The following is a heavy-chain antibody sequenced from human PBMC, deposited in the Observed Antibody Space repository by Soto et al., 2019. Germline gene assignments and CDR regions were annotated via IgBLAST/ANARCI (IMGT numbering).Heavy chain of an antibody. J-gene: IGHJ6*02. CDR2: IYPGDSDT. V-gene: IGHV5-51*01. Sequence: GESLKISCQGSGYSFTSYWIGWVRQMPGKGLEWMGIIYPGDSDTRYSPSFQGQVTISADKSISTAYLQWSSLKASDTAMYYCARQFTVTSFYYYYYGMDVWGQGTTVTVSS. CDR3: ARQFTVTSFYYYYYGMDV. D-gene: IGHD4-17*01. CDR1: GYSFTSYW.